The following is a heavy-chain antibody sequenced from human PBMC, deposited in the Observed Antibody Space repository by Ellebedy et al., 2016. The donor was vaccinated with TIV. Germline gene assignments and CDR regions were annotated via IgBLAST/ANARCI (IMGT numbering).Heavy chain of an antibody. J-gene: IGHJ5*02. CDR3: ARLLWYGELGAWFDP. D-gene: IGHD3-10*01. CDR2: INPKNGGT. V-gene: IGHV1-2*02. CDR1: GYTFTGYD. Sequence: AASVKVSCKASGYTFTGYDIHWVRHAPGQGLEWMGWINPKNGGTNDAKKFQGRVTMTRDTSISTAYMELSRLRSDDTAVYFCARLLWYGELGAWFDPWGQGTLVTVSS.